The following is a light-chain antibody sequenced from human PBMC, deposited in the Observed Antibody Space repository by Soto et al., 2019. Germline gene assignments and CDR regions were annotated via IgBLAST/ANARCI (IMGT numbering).Light chain of an antibody. CDR2: EDT. Sequence: QSALTQPASVSGSPGQSITISCAGTSSDVGSHPLVSWYQQHPGKAPKLMISEDTKRPSGVSNRFSGSKSGNMASLTISGLQAEDEADYYCCGFTSAGTWVFGGGTKLTVL. CDR3: CGFTSAGTWV. CDR1: SSDVGSHPL. J-gene: IGLJ3*02. V-gene: IGLV2-23*01.